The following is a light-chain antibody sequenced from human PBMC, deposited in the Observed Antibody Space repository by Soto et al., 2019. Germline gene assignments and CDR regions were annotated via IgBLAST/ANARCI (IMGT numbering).Light chain of an antibody. CDR3: STYADIYTLWL. Sequence: QSALTQPSSVSGSPGQSVTISCTGTSSDVGAYNYVSWYQQHPGKAPKLIIYDVSKRPSGVPDRFSGSKSGNTASLTIPGHKAYDEADYYDSTYADIYTLWLFGGGTKLTVL. CDR2: DVS. J-gene: IGLJ3*02. CDR1: SSDVGAYNY. V-gene: IGLV2-11*01.